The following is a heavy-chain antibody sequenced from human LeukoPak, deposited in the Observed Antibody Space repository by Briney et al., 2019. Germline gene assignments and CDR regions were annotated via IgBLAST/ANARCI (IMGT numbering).Heavy chain of an antibody. V-gene: IGHV3-23*01. CDR3: AKDPRYGSGSYFDY. Sequence: GSLRLSCAASGFTFSSYAMSWVRQAPGKGLEWVSAISGSGGSTYYADSVKGRFTISGDNSKNTLYLQMNSLRAEDTAVYYCAKDPRYGSGSYFDYWGQGTLVTVSS. J-gene: IGHJ4*02. CDR2: ISGSGGST. CDR1: GFTFSSYA. D-gene: IGHD3-10*01.